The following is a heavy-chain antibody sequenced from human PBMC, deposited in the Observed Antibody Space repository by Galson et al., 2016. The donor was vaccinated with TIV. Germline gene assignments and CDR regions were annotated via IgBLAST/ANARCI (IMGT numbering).Heavy chain of an antibody. CDR1: GDTFASYA. CDR3: ERVRFGELSRYYYYMDV. J-gene: IGHJ6*03. D-gene: IGHD3-10*01. Sequence: SVKVSCKASGDTFASYAFSWVRQAPGQGLEVMGRILPILGSSDYAQRFQGRVTITADASTSTVYMELMSLRSEETAMYYCERVRFGELSRYYYYMDVWGKGTTGTVSS. CDR2: ILPILGSS. V-gene: IGHV1-69*13.